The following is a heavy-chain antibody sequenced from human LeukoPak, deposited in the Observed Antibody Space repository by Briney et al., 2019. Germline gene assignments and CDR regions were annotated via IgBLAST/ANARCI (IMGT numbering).Heavy chain of an antibody. J-gene: IGHJ5*02. Sequence: SETLSLTCTVSGGSISSYYWSWIRQPPGKGLEWIGYIYYSGSTNYNPSLKSRVTISVDTSKNQFSLKLSSVTAADTAVYYCARGITMVRGVTPLRWFDPWGQGTLVTVSS. CDR2: IYYSGST. D-gene: IGHD3-10*01. CDR3: ARGITMVRGVTPLRWFDP. CDR1: GGSISSYY. V-gene: IGHV4-59*01.